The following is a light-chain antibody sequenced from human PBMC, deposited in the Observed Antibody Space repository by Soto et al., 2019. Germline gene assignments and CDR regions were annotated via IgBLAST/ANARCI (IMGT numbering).Light chain of an antibody. Sequence: EIVMTQSPATLSVSPGERATLSCRASQSVSSNSAWYQRKPGQAPRLLIYGASTRATGIPARFSGSGSGTEFTLTISSLQSEDFAVYYCQQYNNWPPYTFGQGTELEIK. CDR2: GAS. V-gene: IGKV3-15*01. J-gene: IGKJ2*01. CDR1: QSVSSN. CDR3: QQYNNWPPYT.